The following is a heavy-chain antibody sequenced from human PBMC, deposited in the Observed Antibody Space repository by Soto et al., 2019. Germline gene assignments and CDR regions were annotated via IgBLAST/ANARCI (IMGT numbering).Heavy chain of an antibody. V-gene: IGHV1-8*01. D-gene: IGHD4-17*01. CDR1: GYTFTRYD. CDR3: ATTHYGDYVVYFQH. CDR2: MNPNSGNT. Sequence: QVQLVQSGAEVKKPGASVKVSCKASGYTFTRYDINWVRQATGQGLEWMGWMNPNSGNTGYAQKFQGRVTMTRNTSISTAYMELSSLRSEDTAVYYCATTHYGDYVVYFQHWGQGTLVTVSS. J-gene: IGHJ1*01.